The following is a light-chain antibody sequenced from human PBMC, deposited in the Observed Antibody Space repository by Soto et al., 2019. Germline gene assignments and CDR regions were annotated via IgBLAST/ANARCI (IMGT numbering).Light chain of an antibody. J-gene: IGKJ3*01. CDR1: QGISSY. V-gene: IGKV1D-13*01. Sequence: AIQLTQSPSSLSASVGDRVTITCRASQGISSYLAWYHQTPGRAPKLLIYDASTLESGVPSRFSGSRSGTEFTLTVSSLQPEDFATYYCQQFDDYPLTFGPGTKVDIK. CDR3: QQFDDYPLT. CDR2: DAS.